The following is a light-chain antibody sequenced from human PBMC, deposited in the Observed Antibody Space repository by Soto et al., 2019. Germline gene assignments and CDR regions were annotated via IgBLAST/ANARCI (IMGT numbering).Light chain of an antibody. J-gene: IGLJ2*01. CDR1: SSDVGGYNY. V-gene: IGLV2-14*01. CDR2: DVS. Sequence: QSALTQPASVSGSPGQSITISCTGTSSDVGGYNYVSWYQQYPGKAPKLMIYDVSDRPSGISNRFSGSKSGNTASLTISGLQAEDESDYYCSSYPRSSTLVFGGGTKLTVL. CDR3: SSYPRSSTLV.